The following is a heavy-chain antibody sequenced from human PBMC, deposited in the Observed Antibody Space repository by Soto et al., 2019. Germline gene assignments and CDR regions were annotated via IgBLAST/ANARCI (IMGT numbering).Heavy chain of an antibody. Sequence: VGSLRLSCAASGFTFSSYAMSWVRQAPGKGLEWVSAISGSGGSTYYADSVKGRFTISRDNSKNTLYLQMNSLRAEDTAVYYCAKIPFIVVVPAAAFDIWGQGTMVTVSS. D-gene: IGHD2-2*01. CDR3: AKIPFIVVVPAAAFDI. CDR1: GFTFSSYA. CDR2: ISGSGGST. V-gene: IGHV3-23*01. J-gene: IGHJ3*02.